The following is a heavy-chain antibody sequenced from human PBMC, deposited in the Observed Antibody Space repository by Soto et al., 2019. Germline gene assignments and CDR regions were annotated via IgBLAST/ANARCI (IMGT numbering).Heavy chain of an antibody. J-gene: IGHJ4*02. CDR1: GFTFSSYA. CDR3: ARIAPIAVAGREGGY. CDR2: ISYDGSNK. Sequence: GGSLRLSCAASGFTFSSYAMHWVRQAPGKGLEWVAVISYDGSNKYYADSVKGRFTISRDNSKNTLYLQMNSLRAEDTAVYYCARIAPIAVAGREGGYWGQGTLVTSPQ. V-gene: IGHV3-30-3*01. D-gene: IGHD6-19*01.